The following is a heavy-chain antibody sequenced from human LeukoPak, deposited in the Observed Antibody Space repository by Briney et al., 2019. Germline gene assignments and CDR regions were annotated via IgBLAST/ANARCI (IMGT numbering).Heavy chain of an antibody. D-gene: IGHD2-2*01. CDR1: GYTFTSYG. V-gene: IGHV1-18*01. Sequence: AASVKVSCKASGYTFTSYGISWVRQAPGQGLEWMGWISAYNGNTNYAQKLQGRVTMTTDTSTSTAYMELRSLRSDDTAVYYCARPRLRGYCSSTSCSPKGYYYMDVWGKGTTVTVSS. CDR2: ISAYNGNT. J-gene: IGHJ6*03. CDR3: ARPRLRGYCSSTSCSPKGYYYMDV.